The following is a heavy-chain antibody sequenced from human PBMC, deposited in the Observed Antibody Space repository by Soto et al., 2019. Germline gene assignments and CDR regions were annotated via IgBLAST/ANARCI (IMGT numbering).Heavy chain of an antibody. J-gene: IGHJ2*01. Sequence: EVQLVESGGGLVQPGGSLRLSCAASGFTFGPDWMTWVRQAPGKGLEWVAKIKPDGSEKYYVESVKGRFTISRDNTKTSLYLQMNSLRAEDTAVYYCARPYTVAGSSYWCFDLWGRGTLVTVSS. V-gene: IGHV3-7*01. CDR2: IKPDGSEK. CDR3: ARPYTVAGSSYWCFDL. CDR1: GFTFGPDW. D-gene: IGHD3-16*01.